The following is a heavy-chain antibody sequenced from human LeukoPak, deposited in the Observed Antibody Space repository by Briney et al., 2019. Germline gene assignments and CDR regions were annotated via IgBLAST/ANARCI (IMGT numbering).Heavy chain of an antibody. D-gene: IGHD5-18*01. J-gene: IGHJ5*02. CDR1: GGTFSSYA. Sequence: GASVKVSCKASGGTFSSYAISWVRQAPGQGLEWMGGIIPIFGTANYAQKFQGRVTITTDESTSTAYMELSSLRSEDTAVYYCARGKAMAPYNWFDPWGQGTLVTVSS. CDR2: IIPIFGTA. V-gene: IGHV1-69*05. CDR3: ARGKAMAPYNWFDP.